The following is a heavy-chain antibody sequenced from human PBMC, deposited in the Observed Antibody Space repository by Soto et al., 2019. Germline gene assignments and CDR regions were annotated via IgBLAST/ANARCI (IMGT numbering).Heavy chain of an antibody. J-gene: IGHJ4*02. CDR3: ARDYYDSSGYLAFLDY. V-gene: IGHV3-21*01. CDR2: ISSSSSYI. D-gene: IGHD3-22*01. Sequence: PGGSLRLSCAASGFTFSSYSMNWVRQAPGKGLEWVSSISSSSSYIYYADSVKGRFTISRDNAKNSLYLQMNSLRAEDTAVYYCARDYYDSSGYLAFLDYWGQGTLVTVSS. CDR1: GFTFSSYS.